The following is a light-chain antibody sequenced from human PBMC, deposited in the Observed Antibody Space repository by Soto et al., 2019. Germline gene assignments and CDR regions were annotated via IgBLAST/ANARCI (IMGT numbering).Light chain of an antibody. CDR3: QQRSSWPPT. CDR1: QNVITY. V-gene: IGKV3-11*01. CDR2: DAS. J-gene: IGKJ4*01. Sequence: EIVLTQSPATLSLSPGERATLSCRASQNVITYLAWYQQKPGQPPRLLIYDASNRATGIPARFSGSGSATDFTLTISSLEPEDFAIYYCQQRSSWPPTFGGGTKVEIK.